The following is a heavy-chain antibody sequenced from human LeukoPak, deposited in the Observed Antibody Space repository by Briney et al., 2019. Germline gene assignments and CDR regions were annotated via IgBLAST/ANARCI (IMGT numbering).Heavy chain of an antibody. CDR3: ARDSIYYSFDI. J-gene: IGHJ3*02. CDR1: GVTFSSSW. CDR2: IKQDGSRK. V-gene: IGHV3-7*01. Sequence: GGSLRLSCAASGVTFSSSWMSWVRQAPGKGLEWVANIKQDGSRKLYVDSVQGRFTISRDNAKNSLYLQMNSLRAEDTAVYYCARDSIYYSFDIWGQGTMVTVSS. D-gene: IGHD3-10*01.